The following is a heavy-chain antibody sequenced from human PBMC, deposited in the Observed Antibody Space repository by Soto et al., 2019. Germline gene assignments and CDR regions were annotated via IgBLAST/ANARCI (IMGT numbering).Heavy chain of an antibody. D-gene: IGHD7-27*01. CDR2: IGAASDT. CDR1: GFTFSNYD. Sequence: GRSLRLSCAASGFTFSNYDMHWVRHAPGEGLEWVSGIGAASDTYYPVSVQGRFTVSRDNAKKSLYPQMNSLRAGDTAVYYCARGVLGPGDYYYGMEVWGQGTTVTVSS. V-gene: IGHV3-13*01. J-gene: IGHJ6*01. CDR3: ARGVLGPGDYYYGMEV.